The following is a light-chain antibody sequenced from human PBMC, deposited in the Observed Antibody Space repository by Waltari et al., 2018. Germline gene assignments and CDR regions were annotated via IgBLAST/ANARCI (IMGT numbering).Light chain of an antibody. CDR1: QTVGSD. Sequence: EIVMTQSPVTLSVSPGERATLSCWASQTVGSDLAWYQQKPGQPPRLLIYGASTRATDIPARFSGHGSGTESTLTISGLQSEDFAVYYCQQYNEWPPLTFGGGTKVDIK. V-gene: IGKV3-15*01. CDR3: QQYNEWPPLT. CDR2: GAS. J-gene: IGKJ4*01.